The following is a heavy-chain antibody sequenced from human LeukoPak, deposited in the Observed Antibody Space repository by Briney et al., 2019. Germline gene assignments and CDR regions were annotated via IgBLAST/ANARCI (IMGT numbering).Heavy chain of an antibody. D-gene: IGHD5-12*01. CDR1: GASISSSNYY. CDR2: IYHSGST. J-gene: IGHJ4*02. CDR3: ARKDPGYSGYSDFDY. V-gene: IGHV4-39*07. Sequence: SETLSLTCSVSGASISSSNYYWAWIRQPPGKGLEWIGSIYHSGSTYYNPSLKSRVTISVDTSKKQFSLKLSSVTAADTAVYYCARKDPGYSGYSDFDYWGQGTLVTVSS.